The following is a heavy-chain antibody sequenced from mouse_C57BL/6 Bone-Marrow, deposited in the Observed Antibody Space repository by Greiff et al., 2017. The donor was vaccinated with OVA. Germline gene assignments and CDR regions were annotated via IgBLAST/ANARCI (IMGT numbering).Heavy chain of an antibody. CDR2: IHPNSGST. Sequence: QVQLKQSGAELVKPGASVKLSCKASGYTFTSYWMHWVKQRPGQGLEWIGMIHPNSGSTNYNEKFKSKATLTVDKSSSTAYMQLSSLTSEDSAVYYCARRMGNYGAMDYWGQGTSVTVSS. CDR1: GYTFTSYW. D-gene: IGHD2-1*01. V-gene: IGHV1-64*01. CDR3: ARRMGNYGAMDY. J-gene: IGHJ4*01.